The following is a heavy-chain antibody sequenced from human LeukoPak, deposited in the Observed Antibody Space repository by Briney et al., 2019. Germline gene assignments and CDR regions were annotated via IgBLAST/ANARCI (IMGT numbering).Heavy chain of an antibody. D-gene: IGHD1-14*01. CDR1: GFTFSSYG. CDR3: AKDDNASPFDY. V-gene: IGHV3-30*18. J-gene: IGHJ4*02. Sequence: PGGSLRLSCAASGFTFSSYGMHWVRQAPGKGLEWVAVISYDGSNKYCADSVKGRFTISRDNSKNTLYLQMNSLRAEDTAVYYCAKDDNASPFDYWGQGTLVTVSS. CDR2: ISYDGSNK.